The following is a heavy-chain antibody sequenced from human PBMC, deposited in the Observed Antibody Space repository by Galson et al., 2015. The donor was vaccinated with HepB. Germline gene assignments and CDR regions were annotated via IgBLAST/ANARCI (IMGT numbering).Heavy chain of an antibody. J-gene: IGHJ6*02. Sequence: CAISGDSVSSNSAAWNWIRQSPSRGLEWLGRTYYRSKWYNDYAVSVKSRITINPDTSKNQFSLQLNSVTPEDTAVYYCARGVGATEPPLYYYYYGMDVWGQGTTVTVSS. D-gene: IGHD1-26*01. CDR2: TYYRSKWYN. V-gene: IGHV6-1*01. CDR1: GDSVSSNSAA. CDR3: ARGVGATEPPLYYYYYGMDV.